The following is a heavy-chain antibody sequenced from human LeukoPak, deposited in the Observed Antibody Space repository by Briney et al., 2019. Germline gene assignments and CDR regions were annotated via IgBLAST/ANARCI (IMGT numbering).Heavy chain of an antibody. V-gene: IGHV3-23*01. CDR1: GFTFNNYA. CDR2: ISGGGETT. J-gene: IGHJ4*02. CDR3: ARDYADYVGYFFFDY. D-gene: IGHD4-17*01. Sequence: GGSLRLSCAASGFTFNNYAMNWVRQAPGKGLEWGSSISGGGETTYYADSPKGRFTISRDNSHNTFYLQMNSLRAEDTAVYYRARDYADYVGYFFFDYWGQGTLVTVSS.